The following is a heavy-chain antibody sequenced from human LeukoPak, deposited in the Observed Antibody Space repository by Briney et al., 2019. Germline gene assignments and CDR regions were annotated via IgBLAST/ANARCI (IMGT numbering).Heavy chain of an antibody. Sequence: RPGGSLRLSCAASGFTFSSYAMSWVRQAPGKGLEWVSAISGSGGSTYYADSVKGRFTISRDNSKNTLYLQMNSLRAEDTAVYYCAKSPTFGGVIVIGYYFDYWGQGTLVTVSS. V-gene: IGHV3-23*01. CDR1: GFTFSSYA. D-gene: IGHD3-16*02. CDR2: ISGSGGST. J-gene: IGHJ4*02. CDR3: AKSPTFGGVIVIGYYFDY.